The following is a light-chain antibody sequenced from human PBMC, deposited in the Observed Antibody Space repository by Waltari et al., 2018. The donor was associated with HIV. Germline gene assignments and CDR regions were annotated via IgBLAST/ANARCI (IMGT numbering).Light chain of an antibody. Sequence: VVLTQYPDSLALSPGDRATLFCRANETIMSKYLAWFQQGPGQAPRLLLYGAPSRAAGTPGRFSGSGLGTDFTLTSDKLEPADFAVYFCHQYGLSPWTFGQGTRVDI. CDR2: GAP. V-gene: IGKV3-20*01. CDR3: HQYGLSPWT. CDR1: ETIMSKY. J-gene: IGKJ1*01.